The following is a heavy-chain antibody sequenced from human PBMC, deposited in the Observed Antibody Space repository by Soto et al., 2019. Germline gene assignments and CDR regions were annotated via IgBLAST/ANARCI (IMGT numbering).Heavy chain of an antibody. CDR1: GFTFSSYA. Sequence: EVQLLESGGGLVQPGGSLRLSCAASGFTFSSYAMSWVRQAPGKGLEWVSAISGSGGSTYYADSVKGRFTISRDNSKNTLYLQMNGLRPEDTAVYYCAKDRRTLSIVVAGTGYWGQGTLVTVAS. J-gene: IGHJ4*02. CDR3: AKDRRTLSIVVAGTGY. D-gene: IGHD6-19*01. CDR2: ISGSGGST. V-gene: IGHV3-23*01.